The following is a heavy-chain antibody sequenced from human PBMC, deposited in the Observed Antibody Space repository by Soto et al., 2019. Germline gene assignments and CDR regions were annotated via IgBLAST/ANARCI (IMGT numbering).Heavy chain of an antibody. J-gene: IGHJ4*02. CDR1: GFTFSNAW. D-gene: IGHD3-22*01. CDR3: TTGLSNGYYNFDY. CDR2: IKGEADGGTT. Sequence: GGSLRLSCAASGFTFSNAWMSWVRQAPGRGLEWVGRIKGEADGGTTDYAAPVKGRITISRDHSKDTLYLQMNSLKTEDTAVYYCTTGLSNGYYNFDYWGQGTPVTVSS. V-gene: IGHV3-15*01.